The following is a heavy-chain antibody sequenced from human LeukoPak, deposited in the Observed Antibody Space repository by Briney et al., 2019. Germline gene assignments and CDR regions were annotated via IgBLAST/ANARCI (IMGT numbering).Heavy chain of an antibody. V-gene: IGHV4-34*01. Sequence: SETLSLTCAVYGGSFSGYYWSWIRQPPGKGLEWIGSIYYSGSTYYNPSLKSRVTISVDTSKNQFSLKLSSVTAADTAVYYCARAHSTVAFDYWGQGTLVTVSS. CDR3: ARAHSTVAFDY. CDR1: GGSFSGYY. CDR2: IYYSGST. J-gene: IGHJ4*02. D-gene: IGHD6-13*01.